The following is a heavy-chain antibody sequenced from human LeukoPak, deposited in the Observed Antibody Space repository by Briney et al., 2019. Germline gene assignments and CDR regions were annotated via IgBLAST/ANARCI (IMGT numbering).Heavy chain of an antibody. CDR2: MNPNSGNT. CDR3: ARGGVTIFGVVINPLDFDY. J-gene: IGHJ4*02. Sequence: GASVKVSCKASGYTFTGYDINWVRQATGQGLEWMGWMNPNSGNTGYAQKFQGRVTMTRNTSISTAYMELSSLRSEDTAVYYCARGGVTIFGVVINPLDFDYWGQGTLVTVSS. D-gene: IGHD3-3*01. CDR1: GYTFTGYD. V-gene: IGHV1-8*01.